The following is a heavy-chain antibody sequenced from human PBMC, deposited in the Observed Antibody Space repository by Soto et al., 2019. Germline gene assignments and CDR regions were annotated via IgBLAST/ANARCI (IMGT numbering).Heavy chain of an antibody. D-gene: IGHD6-13*01. CDR2: IKQDESEK. CDR1: GFTFSSYW. V-gene: IGHV3-7*01. J-gene: IGHJ6*02. Sequence: LRLSCAASGFTFSSYWMSWVRQAPGKGLEWVANIKQDESEKYYVDSVKGRFTISRDNAKNSLYLQMNSLRAEDTAVYYCARVGDSSSWGFYYYYGMDVWGQGTTVTVSS. CDR3: ARVGDSSSWGFYYYYGMDV.